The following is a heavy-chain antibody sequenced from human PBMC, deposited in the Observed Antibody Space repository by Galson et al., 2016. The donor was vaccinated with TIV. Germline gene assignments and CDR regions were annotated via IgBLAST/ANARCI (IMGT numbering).Heavy chain of an antibody. J-gene: IGHJ4*02. D-gene: IGHD3-22*01. Sequence: QSGAEVTKPGESLKISCQASGYNFSLYWIGWVRQTPGKGLEWLGVIYPGDSDTRYSPPFKGQVTISADKSSNAAFLQWRSLKASDTGTYYSARADYDNSGCWGPGTLVIVS. V-gene: IGHV5-51*01. CDR3: ARADYDNSGC. CDR2: IYPGDSDT. CDR1: GYNFSLYW.